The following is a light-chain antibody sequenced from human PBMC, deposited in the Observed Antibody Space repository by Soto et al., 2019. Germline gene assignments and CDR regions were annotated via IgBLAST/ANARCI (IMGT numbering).Light chain of an antibody. CDR3: LQSYRTPLT. J-gene: IGKJ4*01. Sequence: DIQITQSPSSLSASLGYRVTVTCRASQSINNYLSWYQQKPGKAPNLLIFGASTLQSGVPSRFSGSGSGTDFTLTISSLQPEDFATYYCLQSYRTPLTFGGGTKVDIK. CDR1: QSINNY. V-gene: IGKV1-39*01. CDR2: GAS.